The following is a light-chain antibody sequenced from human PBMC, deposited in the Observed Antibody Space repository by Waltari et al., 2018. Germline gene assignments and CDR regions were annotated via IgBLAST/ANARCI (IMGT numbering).Light chain of an antibody. Sequence: QSALTQPASVSGSPGQSITIPCTGTSSDVGSYNLVSWYQQHSGKAPKVMIYEGSKRPSGVSNRFSGSKSGNTASLTISGLQAEDEADYYCCSYAGSATWVFGGGTKLTVL. V-gene: IGLV2-23*01. J-gene: IGLJ2*01. CDR2: EGS. CDR3: CSYAGSATWV. CDR1: SSDVGSYNL.